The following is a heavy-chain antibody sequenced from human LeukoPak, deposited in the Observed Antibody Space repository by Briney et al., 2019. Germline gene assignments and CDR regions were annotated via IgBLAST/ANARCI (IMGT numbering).Heavy chain of an antibody. CDR1: GGSLSSTSYH. D-gene: IGHD6-19*01. J-gene: IGHJ4*02. Sequence: SETLSLTCTVSGGSLSSTSYHWAWIRQPPGKGLEWIATVYYTGSAYYNPSLKSRATISVDTPNSQFSLKVTSVTAADTAVDYCSTTTRGWYGVGDHWGQGALVTVSS. CDR3: STTTRGWYGVGDH. CDR2: VYYTGSA. V-gene: IGHV4-39*01.